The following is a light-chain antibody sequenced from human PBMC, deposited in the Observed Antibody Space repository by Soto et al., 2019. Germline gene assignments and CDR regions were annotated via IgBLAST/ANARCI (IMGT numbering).Light chain of an antibody. CDR2: GAS. CDR3: EQYGTPLFT. CDR1: QSVTNNF. V-gene: IGKV3-20*01. J-gene: IGKJ3*01. Sequence: IVLTQSPGTLSLSPGERATLSCGASQSVTNNFLAWYQQKPGQAPRLLIYGASSRATGVPDRFSGSGSGTDFTLTISSLEPGDFAFYYCEQYGTPLFTVGPGTKVDIK.